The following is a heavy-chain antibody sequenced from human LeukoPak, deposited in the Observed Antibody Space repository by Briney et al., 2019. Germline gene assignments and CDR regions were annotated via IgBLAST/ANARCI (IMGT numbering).Heavy chain of an antibody. CDR3: ATTEWFGELSWYYGIDV. J-gene: IGHJ6*02. CDR1: GYTFTSYD. Sequence: ASVKVSCKASGYTFTSYDINWVRQATGQGLEWMGWMNPNSGNTGYAQKFQGRVTMTRNTSISTAYMELSSLRSEDTAVYYCATTEWFGELSWYYGIDVWGQGTTVTVSS. D-gene: IGHD3-10*01. CDR2: MNPNSGNT. V-gene: IGHV1-8*01.